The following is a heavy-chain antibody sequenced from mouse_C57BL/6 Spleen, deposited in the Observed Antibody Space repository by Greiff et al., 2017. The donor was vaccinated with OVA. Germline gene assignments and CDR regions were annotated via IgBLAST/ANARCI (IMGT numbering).Heavy chain of an antibody. CDR2: INPSNGGT. V-gene: IGHV1-53*01. CDR1: GYTFTSYW. J-gene: IGHJ4*01. CDR3: ARGITTVVGDYAMDY. D-gene: IGHD1-1*01. Sequence: VQLRQPGTELVKPGASVKLSCKASGYTFTSYWMHWVKQRPGQGLEWIGNINPSNGGTNYNEKFKSKATLTVDKSSSTAYMQLSSLTSEDFAVYYCARGITTVVGDYAMDYWGQGTSVTVSS.